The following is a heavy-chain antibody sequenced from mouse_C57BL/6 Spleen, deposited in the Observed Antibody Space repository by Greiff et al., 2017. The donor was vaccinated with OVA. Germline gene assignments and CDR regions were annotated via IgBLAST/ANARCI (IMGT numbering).Heavy chain of an antibody. D-gene: IGHD1-3*01. CDR2: ISSGGSYT. J-gene: IGHJ2*01. V-gene: IGHV5-6*01. Sequence: EVQVVESGGDLVKPGGSLKLSCAASGFTFSSYGMSWVRQTPDKRLEWVATISSGGSYTYYPDSVKGRFTISRDNAKNTLYLQMSSLKSEDTAMYYCARRDNDYWGQGTTLTVAS. CDR1: GFTFSSYG. CDR3: ARRDNDY.